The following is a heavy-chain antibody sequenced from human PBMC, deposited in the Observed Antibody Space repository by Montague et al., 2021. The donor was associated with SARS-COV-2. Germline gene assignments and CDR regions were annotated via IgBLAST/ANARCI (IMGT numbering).Heavy chain of an antibody. CDR3: ARSSGYNYDISYYGMDV. CDR1: GGSISSSDYY. V-gene: IGHV4-39*02. Sequence: SETPSLTCTVSGGSISSSDYYWGWIRQPPGKGLEWIGTIYYSGNTYYSPSLKSRVAISVDTSKNHFSLKLTSLTAADTAVYYCARSSGYNYDISYYGMDVWGQGTTVTVSS. J-gene: IGHJ6*02. D-gene: IGHD5-18*01. CDR2: IYYSGNT.